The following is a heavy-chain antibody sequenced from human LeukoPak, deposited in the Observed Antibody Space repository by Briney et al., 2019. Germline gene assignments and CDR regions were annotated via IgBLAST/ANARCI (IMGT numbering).Heavy chain of an antibody. CDR2: IYNSGSI. CDR3: VRESYYYGMDV. J-gene: IGHJ6*02. Sequence: PSETLSLTCTVSGGSISSGGYCWSWIRQPPGKGLEWIGYIYNSGSINYNPSLKSRVTISEDTSKNQFSLKMSSVTAADTAVYYCVRESYYYGMDVWGQGTTVTVSS. CDR1: GGSISSGGYC. V-gene: IGHV4-61*08.